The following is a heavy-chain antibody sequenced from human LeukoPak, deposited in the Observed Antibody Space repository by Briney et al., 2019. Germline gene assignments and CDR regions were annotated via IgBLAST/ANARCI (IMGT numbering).Heavy chain of an antibody. Sequence: SETLSLTCAVYGGSFSGYYWSWIRQPPGKGLEWIGEINHSGSTNYNPSLKSRVTISVDTSKNQFSLKLSSVTAADTAVYYCARGQWLVRYYYYYMDVWGKGTTVTVSS. CDR3: ARGQWLVRYYYYYMDV. CDR1: GGSFSGYY. V-gene: IGHV4-34*01. D-gene: IGHD6-19*01. CDR2: INHSGST. J-gene: IGHJ6*03.